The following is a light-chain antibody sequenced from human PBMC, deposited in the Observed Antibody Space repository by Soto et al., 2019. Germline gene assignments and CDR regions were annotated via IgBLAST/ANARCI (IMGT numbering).Light chain of an antibody. CDR3: QQFGSSSYT. V-gene: IGKV3-20*01. CDR1: QSVSRNF. CDR2: GAS. J-gene: IGKJ2*01. Sequence: EIVLTQSPGTLSLSPGERATLSCGASQSVSRNFLAWYQQKPGQAPKLLIYGASNRATGIPERFSGSGSGTDFTLTISRLEPEDFAVYYCQQFGSSSYTFGQGTKLDIK.